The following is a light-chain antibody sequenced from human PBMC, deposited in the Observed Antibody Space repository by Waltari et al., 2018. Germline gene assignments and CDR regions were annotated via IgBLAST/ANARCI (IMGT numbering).Light chain of an antibody. CDR1: HSISNN. J-gene: IGKJ3*01. CDR2: GAS. V-gene: IGKV3-15*01. CDR3: QQYNNWPPVFT. Sequence: EIVQTQSPATLSVSPGERATLSCRASHSISNNLAWYQQKPGQAPRLLIYGASARATGIPARFSGSGSGTEFTLTISSLQSEDFAIYYCQQYNNWPPVFTFGPGTKVDF.